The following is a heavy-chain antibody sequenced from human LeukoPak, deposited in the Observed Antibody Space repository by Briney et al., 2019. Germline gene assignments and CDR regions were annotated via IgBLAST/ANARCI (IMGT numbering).Heavy chain of an antibody. V-gene: IGHV3-23*01. D-gene: IGHD2-2*01. CDR2: ISGGGGGT. CDR3: ATSNIVVVPAAIEDY. Sequence: GGSLRLSCAASGFTFSSYAMSWVRQAPGKGVEWVAAISGGGGGTYYPDSVKGRCTISRDNSKNTLYLQMNSLRAEDPAVYYCATSNIVVVPAAIEDYWGQGTLVTVSS. CDR1: GFTFSSYA. J-gene: IGHJ4*02.